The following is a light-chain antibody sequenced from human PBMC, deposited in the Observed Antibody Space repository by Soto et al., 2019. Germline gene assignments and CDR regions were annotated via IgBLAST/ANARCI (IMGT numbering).Light chain of an antibody. CDR3: SSYTTSSTLVV. Sequence: QSVLTQPASVSGSPGQLITISCTGTSSDVRFYNYVSWYQQHPGKAPKLMIYEFSSRPSGVSNRFSGSKSGNTASLTISGLQAEDEADYYCSSYTTSSTLVVFGGGTKLTVL. V-gene: IGLV2-14*01. J-gene: IGLJ3*02. CDR2: EFS. CDR1: SSDVRFYNY.